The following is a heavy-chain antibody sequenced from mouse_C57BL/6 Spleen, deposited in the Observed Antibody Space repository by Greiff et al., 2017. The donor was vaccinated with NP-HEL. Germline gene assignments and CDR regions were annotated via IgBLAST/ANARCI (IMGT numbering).Heavy chain of an antibody. CDR2: IYPGDGDT. V-gene: IGHV1-82*01. CDR3: ARKGAAWFAD. Sequence: QVQLQQSGPELVKPGASVKISCKASGYAFSSSWMNWVKQRPGKGLEWIGRIYPGDGDTNYNGKFKGKATLTADKSSSTAYMQLSSLTSEDSAVYCCARKGAAWFADWGQGTLVTVAA. J-gene: IGHJ3*01. CDR1: GYAFSSSW.